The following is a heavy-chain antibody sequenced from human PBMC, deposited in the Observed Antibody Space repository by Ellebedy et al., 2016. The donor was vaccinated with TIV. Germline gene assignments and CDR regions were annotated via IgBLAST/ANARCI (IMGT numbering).Heavy chain of an antibody. CDR1: GFSLSTSGVG. D-gene: IGHD3-22*01. J-gene: IGHJ4*02. Sequence: SGPTLVKPTQTLTLTCTFSGFSLSTSGVGVGWIRQPPGKALGWLALIYWDADKRLSTSLKSRLTITKDTSKNQVVLTMTNMDPVDTATYYCAHSPHFASDSSWGYWGQGTLVTVSS. CDR3: AHSPHFASDSSWGY. V-gene: IGHV2-5*02. CDR2: IYWDADK.